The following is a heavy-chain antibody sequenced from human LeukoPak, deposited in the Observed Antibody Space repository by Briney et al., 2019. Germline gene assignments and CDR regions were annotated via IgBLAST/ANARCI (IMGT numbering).Heavy chain of an antibody. Sequence: GGSLRLSCAASGFTFSRYSMNWVRQAPGKGLEWVSSISSSSSYIYYADSVKGRFTISRDNAKNSLYLQMNSLRAEDTAVYYCARDRYYYDSSGFDYWGQGTLVTVSS. D-gene: IGHD3-22*01. CDR2: ISSSSSYI. CDR1: GFTFSRYS. V-gene: IGHV3-21*01. J-gene: IGHJ4*02. CDR3: ARDRYYYDSSGFDY.